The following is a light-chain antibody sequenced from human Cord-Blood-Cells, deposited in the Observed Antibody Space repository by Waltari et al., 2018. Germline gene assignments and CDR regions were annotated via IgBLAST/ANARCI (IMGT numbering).Light chain of an antibody. J-gene: IGLJ2*01. CDR3: QAWDSSTAVV. CDR2: QDS. V-gene: IGLV3-1*01. Sequence: SYQLTQPPSVSVSPRQTASITRAGHEVGEKYACWYQQKPGQSPVLVIYQDSKRPSGIPERFSGSNSGNTATLTISGTQAMDEADYYCQAWDSSTAVVFGGGTKLTVL. CDR1: EVGEKY.